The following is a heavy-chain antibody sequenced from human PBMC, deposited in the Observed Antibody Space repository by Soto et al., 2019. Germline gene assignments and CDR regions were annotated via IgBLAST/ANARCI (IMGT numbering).Heavy chain of an antibody. CDR1: GFSFSDYS. CDR2: ISSSSDKT. V-gene: IGHV3-48*02. D-gene: IGHD2-21*02. CDR3: ARLPKGSLVTA. Sequence: LVESGGALVYPGGSLRLSCIASGFSFSDYSMNWVRQAPGKGQQWVSYISSSSDKTYYADSVKGRFTVSRDNAKNALFLEMNSLRDDDTATYYCARLPKGSLVTAWGQGTRVTVSS. J-gene: IGHJ4*02.